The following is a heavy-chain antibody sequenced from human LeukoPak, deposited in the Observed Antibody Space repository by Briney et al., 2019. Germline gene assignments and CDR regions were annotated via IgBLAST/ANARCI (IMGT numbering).Heavy chain of an antibody. J-gene: IGHJ5*02. Sequence: PSETLSFTCTASGYFISSGYYWGWIRQPPGQGLEWIGSIYHSGSTYYNPSLKSRVTISVDTSKNQFSLKLSSVTAADTAVYYCASSMVRGVIIAWGQGTLVTVSS. CDR2: IYHSGST. CDR1: GYFISSGYY. D-gene: IGHD3-10*01. V-gene: IGHV4-38-2*02. CDR3: ASSMVRGVIIA.